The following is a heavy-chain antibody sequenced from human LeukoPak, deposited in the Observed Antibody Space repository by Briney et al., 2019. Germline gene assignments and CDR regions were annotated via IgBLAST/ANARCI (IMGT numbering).Heavy chain of an antibody. D-gene: IGHD2-15*01. CDR1: GGSFSGYY. J-gene: IGHJ4*02. CDR2: INHSGST. V-gene: IGHV4-34*01. CDR3: ARAPPYCSGGSCYLVAFDY. Sequence: PSETLSLTCAVYGGSFSGYYWSWIRQPPGKGLEWIGEINHSGSTNYNPSLKSRVTISVDTSKNQFSLKLSSVTAADTAVYYCARAPPYCSGGSCYLVAFDYWGQGTLVTVSS.